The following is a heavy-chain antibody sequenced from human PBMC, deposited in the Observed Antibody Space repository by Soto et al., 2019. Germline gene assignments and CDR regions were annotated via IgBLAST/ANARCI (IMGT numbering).Heavy chain of an antibody. J-gene: IGHJ4*02. CDR3: ARTADSYSGYDQRYDY. V-gene: IGHV5-51*01. CDR2: IYPGDSDT. D-gene: IGHD5-12*01. CDR1: GYSFTSYW. Sequence: GESLKISCKGSGYSFTSYWIGWVRQMPGKGLEWMGIIYPGDSDTRYSPSFQGQVTISADKSISTAYLQWSSLKASDTAMYYCARTADSYSGYDQRYDYWGQGTLVTVSS.